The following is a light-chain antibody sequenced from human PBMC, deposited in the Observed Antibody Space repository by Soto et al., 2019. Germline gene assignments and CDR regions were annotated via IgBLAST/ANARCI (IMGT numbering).Light chain of an antibody. CDR3: QHDNSYSEA. J-gene: IGKJ1*01. CDR1: QTISSW. V-gene: IGKV1-5*03. Sequence: DIQMTQSPSTLSGSVGDRVTITCRASQTISSWLAWYQQKPGKAPKLLIYKASTLKSGDPSRFSGSGSGTEFTLTISSLQPDDFATYYCQHDNSYSEAFGQGTKVELK. CDR2: KAS.